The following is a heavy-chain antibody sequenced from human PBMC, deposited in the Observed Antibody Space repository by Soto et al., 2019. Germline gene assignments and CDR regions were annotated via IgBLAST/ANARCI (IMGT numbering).Heavy chain of an antibody. CDR1: GFTLSSYA. J-gene: IGHJ3*02. D-gene: IGHD3-22*01. Sequence: HPGGSLRLSCAASGFTLSSYAMHWVRQAPGKGLEWVAVISYDGSNKYYADSVKGRFTISRDNSKNTLYLQMNSLRAEDTAVYYCARERPTYDSRGYYYVPRGSFDIRDQGSMVTVSS. CDR3: ARERPTYDSRGYYYVPRGSFDI. V-gene: IGHV3-30-3*01. CDR2: ISYDGSNK.